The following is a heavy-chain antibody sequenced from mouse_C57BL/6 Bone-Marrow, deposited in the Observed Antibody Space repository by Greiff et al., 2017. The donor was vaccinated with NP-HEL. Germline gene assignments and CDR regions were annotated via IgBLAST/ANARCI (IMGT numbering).Heavy chain of an antibody. Sequence: QVQLQQSGAELVMPGASVKLSCKASGYTFTSYWMHWVKQRPGQGLEWIGEIDPSDSYTNYNQKFKGKSTLTVDKSSSTAYMQLSSLTSEDSAVYYCARGGDYWGQGTTLTVSS. V-gene: IGHV1-69*01. CDR1: GYTFTSYW. CDR2: IDPSDSYT. J-gene: IGHJ2*01. CDR3: ARGGDY.